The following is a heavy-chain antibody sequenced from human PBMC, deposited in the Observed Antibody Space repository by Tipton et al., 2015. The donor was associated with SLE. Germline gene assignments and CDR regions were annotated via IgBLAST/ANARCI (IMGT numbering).Heavy chain of an antibody. J-gene: IGHJ4*02. CDR1: GGSISSYY. CDR2: IYYSGST. V-gene: IGHV4-59*01. D-gene: IGHD1-26*01. CDR3: ARESVGRGPFDY. Sequence: LRLSCTVSGGSISSYYWSWIRQPPGKGLEWIGYIYYSGSTNYNPSLKSRVTISVDTSKNQFSLKLSSVTAADTAVYYCARESVGRGPFDYWGQGTLVTVSS.